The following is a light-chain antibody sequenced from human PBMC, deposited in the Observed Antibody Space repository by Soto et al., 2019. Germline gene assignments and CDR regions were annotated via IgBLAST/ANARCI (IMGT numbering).Light chain of an antibody. CDR2: AAS. J-gene: IGKJ1*01. V-gene: IGKV1-39*01. CDR3: QQSNNTRIT. CDR1: QGISTY. Sequence: DIQMTQSPSSLSASVGDRVTITCRASQGISTYLTWYQQKPGQAPKLLIYAASSWQSGVPSRFSGSGSETDFTLTISSLQPEDFATYYCQQSNNTRITFGQGTKVDIK.